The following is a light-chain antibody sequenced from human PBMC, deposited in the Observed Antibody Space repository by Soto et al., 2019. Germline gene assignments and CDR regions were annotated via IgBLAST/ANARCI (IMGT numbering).Light chain of an antibody. CDR2: EVS. J-gene: IGKJ4*01. Sequence: EVVLTQSPLSLPVTVGQPATVSCRSSQSLLFSNGITYLTWFHQRPGQPARRLIFEVSNREAGVPDRFSGSGSGINFTLRISRVEAVDVGLFYCMQRTHWPLTFGGGTRVEIK. V-gene: IGKV2-30*01. CDR1: QSLLFSNGITY. CDR3: MQRTHWPLT.